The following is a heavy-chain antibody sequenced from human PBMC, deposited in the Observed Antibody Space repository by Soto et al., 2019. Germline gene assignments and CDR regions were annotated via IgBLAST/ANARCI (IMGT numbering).Heavy chain of an antibody. Sequence: GGSLRLSCAASGFTFSNAWMSWVRQAPGKGLEWVGRIKSKTDGGTTDYAAPVKGRFTISSDDSKNTPYLQMNSLKTEDTAVYYCTTDDRIVVVVAATRWIFDYWGQGTLVTVSS. CDR3: TTDDRIVVVVAATRWIFDY. D-gene: IGHD2-15*01. CDR2: IKSKTDGGTT. J-gene: IGHJ4*02. V-gene: IGHV3-15*01. CDR1: GFTFSNAW.